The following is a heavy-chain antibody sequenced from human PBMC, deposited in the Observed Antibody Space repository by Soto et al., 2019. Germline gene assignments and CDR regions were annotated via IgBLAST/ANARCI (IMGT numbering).Heavy chain of an antibody. D-gene: IGHD2-8*02. Sequence: LRLSCAASGFSFSISPMHWVRQAPGKGPEWVALISYDGTNKFYADSVKGRFTISRDNSKSTLYLHVDSLRPEDAAVYYCARDPKTTGGQHWAFNYFDSWGQGTLVTVSS. CDR2: ISYDGTNK. CDR3: ARDPKTTGGQHWAFNYFDS. J-gene: IGHJ4*02. CDR1: GFSFSISP. V-gene: IGHV3-30-3*01.